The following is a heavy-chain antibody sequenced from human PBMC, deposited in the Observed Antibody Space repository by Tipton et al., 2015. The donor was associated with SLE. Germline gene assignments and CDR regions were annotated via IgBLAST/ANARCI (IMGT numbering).Heavy chain of an antibody. J-gene: IGHJ6*02. Sequence: GLVKPSETLSLTCTVSGGSISSSSYYWSWIRQPPGKGLEWIGEINHSGSTNYNPSLKSRVTISVDTSKNQFSLKLSSVTAADTAVYYCARGINWNYYYGMDVWGQGTTVTVS. V-gene: IGHV4-39*07. D-gene: IGHD1-1*01. CDR1: GGSISSSSYY. CDR2: INHSGST. CDR3: ARGINWNYYYGMDV.